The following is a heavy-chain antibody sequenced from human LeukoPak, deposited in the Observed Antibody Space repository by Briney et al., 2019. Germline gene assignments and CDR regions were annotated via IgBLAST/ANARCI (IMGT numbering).Heavy chain of an antibody. D-gene: IGHD3-9*01. V-gene: IGHV4-39*01. Sequence: PSETLSLICTASGGSVTTTPYYWAWIRQSPGKGLEWIGNIYSSGTTYYNPSLKSRVTISVDTSKNQFSLKVNSVTATDTAIYFCARLPTGYPNWFDPWGQGTLVTVSS. J-gene: IGHJ5*02. CDR2: IYSSGTT. CDR3: ARLPTGYPNWFDP. CDR1: GGSVTTTPYY.